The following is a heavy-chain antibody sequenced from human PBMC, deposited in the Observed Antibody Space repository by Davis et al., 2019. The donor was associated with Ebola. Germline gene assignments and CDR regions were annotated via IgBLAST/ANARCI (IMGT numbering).Heavy chain of an antibody. V-gene: IGHV3-13*01. D-gene: IGHD6-6*01. CDR2: IGTAGDT. CDR1: GFTFSSYD. Sequence: PGGSLRLSCAASGFTFSSYDMHWVRQVTGKGLEWVSAIGTAGDTYYPGSVKGRLTISRENAKNSLYLQMNSLRAGDTAVYYCARAHFGRSSFDYWGQGTLVTVSS. J-gene: IGHJ4*02. CDR3: ARAHFGRSSFDY.